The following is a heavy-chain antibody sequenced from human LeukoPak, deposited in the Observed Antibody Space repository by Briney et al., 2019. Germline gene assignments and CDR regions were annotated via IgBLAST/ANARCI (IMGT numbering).Heavy chain of an antibody. CDR1: GFTFSSYA. V-gene: IGHV3-23*01. D-gene: IGHD3-22*01. CDR3: VRYSDTSGYYLYRYMDV. J-gene: IGHJ6*03. CDR2: ISGSGGST. Sequence: GGSLRLSCAASGFTFSSYAMGWVRQAPGKGLEWVSVISGSGGSTYHADSVKGRFTISRDNSKNTLYLQMNSLRAEDTAVYYCVRYSDTSGYYLYRYMDVWGKGTTVTVSS.